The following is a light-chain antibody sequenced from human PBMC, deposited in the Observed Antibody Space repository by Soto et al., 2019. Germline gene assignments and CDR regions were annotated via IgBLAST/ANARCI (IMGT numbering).Light chain of an antibody. Sequence: QSALTQPPSASGSPGQSVTISCTGTSSDVGGYNYVSWYQQHPGKAPKLMIYEVSKRPSGVPDRFSGSKSGNTASLTVSGLQAEDEAYYYCSSYAGSSLFVFGTGTKVTVL. J-gene: IGLJ1*01. CDR3: SSYAGSSLFV. CDR2: EVS. CDR1: SSDVGGYNY. V-gene: IGLV2-8*01.